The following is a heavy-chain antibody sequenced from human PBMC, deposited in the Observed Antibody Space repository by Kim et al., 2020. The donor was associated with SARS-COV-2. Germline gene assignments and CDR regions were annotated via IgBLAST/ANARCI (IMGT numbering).Heavy chain of an antibody. CDR1: GFTFSAYD. CDR2: IRTSGSNT. J-gene: IGHJ3*02. V-gene: IGHV3-23*01. CDR3: SKDQPHASFHI. Sequence: GGSLRLSCVASGFTFSAYDMTWVRQAPGKGLEWVSGIRTSGSNTYYADSVKGRFTISRDNSKNTLYLQMNSLRAEDTAVYYCSKDQPHASFHIWGQGTMVTVSS.